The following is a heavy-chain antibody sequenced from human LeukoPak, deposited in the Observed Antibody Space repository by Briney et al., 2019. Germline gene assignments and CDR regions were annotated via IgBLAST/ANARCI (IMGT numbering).Heavy chain of an antibody. Sequence: GGSLRLSCVVSGFTFSSYWMSWVRQAPGMGLEWVANIKQDGSEKHYVDSVKGRFTISRDNAKNSLYLQMNSLRVEDTAVYFCARGGGLDVWGQGATVTVSS. V-gene: IGHV3-7*03. CDR2: IKQDGSEK. CDR3: ARGGGLDV. D-gene: IGHD3-16*01. CDR1: GFTFSSYW. J-gene: IGHJ6*02.